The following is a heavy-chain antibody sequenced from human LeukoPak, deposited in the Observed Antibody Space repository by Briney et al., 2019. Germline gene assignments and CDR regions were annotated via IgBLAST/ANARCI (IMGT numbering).Heavy chain of an antibody. CDR1: GFTFRSYG. Sequence: GGSLRLSCAASGFTFRSYGMHWVRQAPGKGLEWVAVMSSDGSTKYYADSVKGRFTISRDNSENTLYLQMNSLRPEDTALYYCARSGYSGSYPPYCDYWGQGTLVAVSS. V-gene: IGHV3-30*19. CDR3: ARSGYSGSYPPYCDY. J-gene: IGHJ4*02. CDR2: MSSDGSTK. D-gene: IGHD1-26*01.